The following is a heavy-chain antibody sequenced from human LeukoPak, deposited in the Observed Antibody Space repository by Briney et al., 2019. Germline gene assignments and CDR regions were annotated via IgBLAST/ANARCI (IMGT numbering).Heavy chain of an antibody. D-gene: IGHD2-2*01. CDR3: RVDP. CDR2: ISGSGRTT. J-gene: IGHJ5*02. CDR1: GFSFSEYA. Sequence: GGSLRLSCAASGFSFSEYAMSWVRQAPGKGLEWVSIISGSGRTTDYADSLKLSSVTAADTAVYYCARGIPSHRCSSTSCYLLRVDPWGQGTLVTVSS. V-gene: IGHV3-23*01.